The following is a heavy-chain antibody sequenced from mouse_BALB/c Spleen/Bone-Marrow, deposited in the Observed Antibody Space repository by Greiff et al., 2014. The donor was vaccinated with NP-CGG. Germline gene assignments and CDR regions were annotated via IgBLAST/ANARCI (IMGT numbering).Heavy chain of an antibody. CDR3: AALWSEGYYFDY. Sequence: VQLKQSGPGLVKPSQSLSLTCSVTGYSITSSYYWNWIRQFPGNKLEWMGYISYDGINNYNPSLKNRISITRDTPKNQFFLRLNSVTTEDTATYYGAALWSEGYYFDYWGQGATLTVSS. J-gene: IGHJ2*01. CDR1: GYSITSSYY. V-gene: IGHV3-6*02. CDR2: ISYDGIN.